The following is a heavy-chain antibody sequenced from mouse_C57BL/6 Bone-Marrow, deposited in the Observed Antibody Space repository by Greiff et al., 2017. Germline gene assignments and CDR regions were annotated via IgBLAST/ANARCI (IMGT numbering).Heavy chain of an antibody. Sequence: QVQLQQPGAELVMPGASVKLSCKASGYTFTSYWMHWVKQRPGQGLEWIGEIDPSGSYTNYNQKFKGKSTLTVDKSSSTADMQLSSLTSEDSAGYYCSRDGEVTAVVAKDYYAMDYWGQGTSVTVSS. V-gene: IGHV1-69*01. CDR1: GYTFTSYW. CDR2: IDPSGSYT. D-gene: IGHD1-1*01. CDR3: SRDGEVTAVVAKDYYAMDY. J-gene: IGHJ4*01.